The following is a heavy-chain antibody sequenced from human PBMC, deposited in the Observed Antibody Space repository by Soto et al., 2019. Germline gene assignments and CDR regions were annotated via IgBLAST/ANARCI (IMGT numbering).Heavy chain of an antibody. J-gene: IGHJ4*02. CDR1: GGSISSGGYY. Sequence: SETLSLTCTVSGGSISSGGYYWSWIRQHPGKGLEWIGYIYYSGSTYYNPSLKSRVTISVDTSKNQFSLKLSSVTAADTAVYYCARAILTNSKDYYDSSGYYYFDYWRQGTLVTVSS. V-gene: IGHV4-31*03. CDR2: IYYSGST. CDR3: ARAILTNSKDYYDSSGYYYFDY. D-gene: IGHD3-22*01.